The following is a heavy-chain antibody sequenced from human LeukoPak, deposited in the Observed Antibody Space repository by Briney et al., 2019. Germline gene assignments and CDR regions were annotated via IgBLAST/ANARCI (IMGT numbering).Heavy chain of an antibody. CDR1: GGSISSSGYY. CDR2: IYYGGST. D-gene: IGHD3-22*01. V-gene: IGHV4-39*01. J-gene: IGHJ3*02. Sequence: SETLSLTCTVSGGSISSSGYYWGWIRQPPGKGLEWIASIYYGGSTYYNPSLKSRVTISVDTPKTQLSLKLSSLTAADTAVYYCARVPVGVTMIVVPPAAPCAFDIWGQGTMVTVSS. CDR3: ARVPVGVTMIVVPPAAPCAFDI.